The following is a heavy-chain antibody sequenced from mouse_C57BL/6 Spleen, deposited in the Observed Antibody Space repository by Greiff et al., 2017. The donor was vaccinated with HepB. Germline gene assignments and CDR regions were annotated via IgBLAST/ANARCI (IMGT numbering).Heavy chain of an antibody. V-gene: IGHV5-17*01. CDR3: ARGLLLYWYAMDY. Sequence: EVNLVESGGGLVKPGGSLKLSCAASGFTFSDYGMHWVRQAPEKGLEWVAYISSGSSTIYYADTVKGRFTISRDKAKTTLFLQMTSLRSEDTAMYYCARGLLLYWYAMDYWGQGTSVTVSS. CDR1: GFTFSDYG. CDR2: ISSGSSTI. D-gene: IGHD1-1*01. J-gene: IGHJ4*01.